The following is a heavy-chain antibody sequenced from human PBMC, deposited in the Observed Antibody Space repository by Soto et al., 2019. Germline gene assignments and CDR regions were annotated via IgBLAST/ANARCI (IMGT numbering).Heavy chain of an antibody. Sequence: QVQLQESGPGLVKPSETLSLTCTVSGGSISSYYWSWIRQPPGKGLEWIGYIYYSGSTNYNPSLKSRVTISVDTSKNQFSLKLSSVTAADTAVYYCARAPIAARIDYWGQGTLVTVSS. CDR3: ARAPIAARIDY. D-gene: IGHD6-6*01. CDR1: GGSISSYY. CDR2: IYYSGST. J-gene: IGHJ4*02. V-gene: IGHV4-59*01.